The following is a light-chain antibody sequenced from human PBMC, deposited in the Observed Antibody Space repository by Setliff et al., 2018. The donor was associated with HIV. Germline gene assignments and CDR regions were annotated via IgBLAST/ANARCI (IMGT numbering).Light chain of an antibody. J-gene: IGLJ2*01. CDR2: EVS. CDR3: SSYTRSITLVL. CDR1: SSDVGAYNY. Sequence: SVLTQPASVSGSPGQSITISCTGSSSDVGAYNYVSWYQQYPGRAPKLIIYEVSKRPSGVSYRFSGSKSGITASLTISGLQAEDEADYYCSSYTRSITLVLFGGGTKVTV. V-gene: IGLV2-14*01.